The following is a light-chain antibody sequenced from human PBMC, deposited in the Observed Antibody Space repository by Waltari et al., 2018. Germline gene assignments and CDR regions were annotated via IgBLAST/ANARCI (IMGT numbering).Light chain of an antibody. CDR1: KLGDQY. J-gene: IGLJ2*01. Sequence: SYELTPPPSMSVSPGQTATITCPGEKLGDQYSSWYPQKAGQSPVLVIYRDNRRPSGIPERFSGSNSGNRATLTISGAQALDEADYYCQAWDSRTVAFGGGTKVTVL. CDR2: RDN. CDR3: QAWDSRTVA. V-gene: IGLV3-1*01.